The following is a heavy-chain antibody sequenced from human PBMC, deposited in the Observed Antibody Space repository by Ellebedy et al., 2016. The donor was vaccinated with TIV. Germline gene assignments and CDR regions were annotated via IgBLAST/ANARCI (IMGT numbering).Heavy chain of an antibody. Sequence: GESLKISXAASGFTFSSYWMSWVRQAPGKGLEWVANIKQDGSEKYYGDSVKGRFTISRDNAKNSLYLQMNSLRAEDTAVYYCARRWLCDPWGQGTLVTVSS. CDR2: IKQDGSEK. V-gene: IGHV3-7*01. CDR1: GFTFSSYW. J-gene: IGHJ5*02. D-gene: IGHD6-19*01. CDR3: ARRWLCDP.